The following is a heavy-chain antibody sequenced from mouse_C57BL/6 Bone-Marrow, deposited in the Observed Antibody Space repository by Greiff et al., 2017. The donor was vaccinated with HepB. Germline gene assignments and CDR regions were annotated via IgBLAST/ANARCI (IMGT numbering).Heavy chain of an antibody. CDR3: ARGSGWGV. CDR1: GFTFSDYY. Sequence: EVQVVESGGGLVQPGGSLKLSCAASGFTFSDYYMYWVRQTPGKRLEWVAYISNGGGSTYYPDTVKGRFTISRDNAKNTLYLQMSRLKSEDAAMYYCARGSGWGVWGRGTTVTVSS. CDR2: ISNGGGST. J-gene: IGHJ1*03. D-gene: IGHD1-2*01. V-gene: IGHV5-12*01.